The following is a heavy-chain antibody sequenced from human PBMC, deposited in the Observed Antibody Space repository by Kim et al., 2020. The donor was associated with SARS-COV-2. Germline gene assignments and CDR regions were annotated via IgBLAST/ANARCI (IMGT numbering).Heavy chain of an antibody. CDR2: ISYDGYKK. J-gene: IGHJ5*02. CDR3: ARDLGHSNGYWGRFDP. CDR1: GFTFSSYA. V-gene: IGHV3-30-3*01. D-gene: IGHD5-18*01. Sequence: GGSLRLSCAASGFTFSSYAMHWVRQAPGKGLEWVAIISYDGYKKYYADSVKGRFTISRDNSKNTLDLQMNSLRAEDTAVYYCARDLGHSNGYWGRFDPWGQGTLVTVSS.